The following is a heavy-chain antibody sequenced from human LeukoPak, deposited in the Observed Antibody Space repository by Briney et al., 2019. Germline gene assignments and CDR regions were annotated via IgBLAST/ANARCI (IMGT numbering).Heavy chain of an antibody. CDR1: GGSISSYY. V-gene: IGHV4-4*07. CDR3: ARDEGFGYYDSSGYSRVPFDY. CDR2: IYTSGST. D-gene: IGHD3-22*01. Sequence: SETLSLTCAVSGGSISSYYWSWIRQPAGKGLEWIGRIYTSGSTNYNPSLKSRVTMSVDTSKNQFSPKLSSVTAADTAVYYCARDEGFGYYDSSGYSRVPFDYWGQGTLVTVSS. J-gene: IGHJ4*02.